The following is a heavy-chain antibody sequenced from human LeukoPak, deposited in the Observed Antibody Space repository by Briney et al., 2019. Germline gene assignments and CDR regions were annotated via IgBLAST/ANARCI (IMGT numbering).Heavy chain of an antibody. CDR3: VKGGQRYDFWRFDF. D-gene: IGHD3-3*01. CDR1: GFSFSIYA. J-gene: IGHJ5*01. CDR2: IRGNGGST. V-gene: IGHV3-23*01. Sequence: GGSLRLSCEASGFSFSIYAMSWVRQAPGKELAGVSSIRGNGGSTYYANSVKGRFTIARDNSKNTLYMEMNSLREENTALYYCVKGGQRYDFWRFDFWGRGTLVTVSS.